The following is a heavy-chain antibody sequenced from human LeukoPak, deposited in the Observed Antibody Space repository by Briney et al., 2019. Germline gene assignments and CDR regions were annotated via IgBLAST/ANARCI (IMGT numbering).Heavy chain of an antibody. Sequence: VASVKVSCKASGYTFTGYYMHWVRQAPGQGLEWMGWINPNSGGTNYAQKFQGRVTMTRDASISTAYMELSRLRSDDTAVYYCARGHMVRGVTSYYYYYGMDVWGQGTTVTVSS. CDR1: GYTFTGYY. CDR2: INPNSGGT. J-gene: IGHJ6*02. CDR3: ARGHMVRGVTSYYYYYGMDV. V-gene: IGHV1-2*02. D-gene: IGHD3-10*01.